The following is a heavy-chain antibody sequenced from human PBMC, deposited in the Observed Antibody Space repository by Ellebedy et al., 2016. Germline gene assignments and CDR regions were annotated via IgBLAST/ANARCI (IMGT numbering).Heavy chain of an antibody. J-gene: IGHJ5*02. V-gene: IGHV4-34*01. CDR2: INHSGST. Sequence: GSLRLSCAVYGGSFSGYYWSWIRQPPGKGLEWIGEINHSGSTNYNPSLKSRVTISVDTSKNQFSLKLSSVTAADTAVYYCARESGTTALHWFDPWGQGTLVTVSS. CDR3: ARESGTTALHWFDP. D-gene: IGHD1-7*01. CDR1: GGSFSGYY.